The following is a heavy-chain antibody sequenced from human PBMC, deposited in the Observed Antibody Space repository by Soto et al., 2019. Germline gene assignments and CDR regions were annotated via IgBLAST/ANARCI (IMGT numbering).Heavy chain of an antibody. D-gene: IGHD4-17*01. CDR2: IIPIFGTA. CDR1: GGTFSSYA. CDR3: AREGGYTVTSWFDP. Sequence: QVQLVQSGAEVKKPGSSVKVSCKASGGTFSSYAISWVRQAPGQGLEWMGGIIPIFGTANYAQKFQGRVTXNAXEXRSTAYMELSSLRSEDTAVYYCAREGGYTVTSWFDPWGQGTLVTVSS. V-gene: IGHV1-69*12. J-gene: IGHJ5*02.